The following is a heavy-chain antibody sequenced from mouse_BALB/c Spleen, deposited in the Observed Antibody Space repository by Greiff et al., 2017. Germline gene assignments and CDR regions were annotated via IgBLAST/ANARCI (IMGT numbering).Heavy chain of an antibody. Sequence: VMLVESGPGLVAPSQSLSITCTVSGFSLTSYGVHWVRQPPGKGLEWLGVIWAGGSTNYNSALMSRLSISKDNSKSQVFLKMNSLQTDDTAMYYCASYYYGSSSYAMDYWGQGTSVTVSS. CDR3: ASYYYGSSSYAMDY. CDR2: IWAGGST. CDR1: GFSLTSYG. D-gene: IGHD1-1*01. V-gene: IGHV2-9*02. J-gene: IGHJ4*01.